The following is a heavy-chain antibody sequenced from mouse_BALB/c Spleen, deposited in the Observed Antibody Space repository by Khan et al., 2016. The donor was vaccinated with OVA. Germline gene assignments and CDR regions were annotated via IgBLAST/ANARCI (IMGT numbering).Heavy chain of an antibody. Sequence: DLVKPGASVKLSCKASGYTFTSYWINWIKQRPGQGLEWIGRICPGSGSTSYNEMFTGKATLTVDTTSSTAYIQLSSLSSEDSAVYFHASSKYQGSNLSAMDYWGQRTSVTASS. CDR2: ICPGSGST. CDR3: ASSKYQGSNLSAMDY. J-gene: IGHJ4*01. CDR1: GYTFTSYW. V-gene: IGHV1S41*01. D-gene: IGHD1-1*01.